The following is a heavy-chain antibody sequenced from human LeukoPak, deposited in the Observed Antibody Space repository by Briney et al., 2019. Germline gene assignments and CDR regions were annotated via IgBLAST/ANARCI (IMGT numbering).Heavy chain of an antibody. D-gene: IGHD2-15*01. CDR1: GFTFSSYE. CDR3: VRGYSFGPYGMDV. V-gene: IGHV3-64D*09. Sequence: GGSLRLSCAASGFTFSSYEMKWVRQAPGKGLEYVSAISSNGGSTYYADSVKGRFTISRDNSKNTLYLQMSSLRAEDTAVYFCVRGYSFGPYGMDVWGRGTTVTVSS. J-gene: IGHJ6*02. CDR2: ISSNGGST.